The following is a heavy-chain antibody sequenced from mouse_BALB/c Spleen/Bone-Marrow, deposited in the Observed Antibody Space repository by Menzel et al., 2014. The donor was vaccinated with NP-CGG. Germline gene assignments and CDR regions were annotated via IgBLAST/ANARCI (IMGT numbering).Heavy chain of an antibody. Sequence: VQLQQSGAELMKPGDSVKISCKATGYTFSSYWIEWVKQRPGHGLEWIGEILPGSGSTNYNEKFKGKATFTADTSSNTAYMQLSSLTSEDSAVYYFARRGYDGAYWGQGTLVTVSA. CDR1: GYTFSSYW. J-gene: IGHJ3*01. CDR3: ARRGYDGAY. D-gene: IGHD2-14*01. V-gene: IGHV1-9*01. CDR2: ILPGSGST.